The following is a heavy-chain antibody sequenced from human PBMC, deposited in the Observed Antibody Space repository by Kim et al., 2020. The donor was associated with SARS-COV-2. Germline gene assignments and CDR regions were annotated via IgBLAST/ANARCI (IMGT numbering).Heavy chain of an antibody. CDR2: ST. J-gene: IGHJ4*02. D-gene: IGHD2-2*01. CDR3: ARESSRRADY. Sequence: STCYADSVKGRFLISRDNSRNTLFLQLNSLRAEDTALYYCARESSRRADYWGQGTLVTVSS. V-gene: IGHV3-23*01.